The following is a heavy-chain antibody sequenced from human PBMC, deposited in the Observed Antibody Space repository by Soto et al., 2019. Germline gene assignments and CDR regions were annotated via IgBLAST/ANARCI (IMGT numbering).Heavy chain of an antibody. CDR1: GYTFTSYA. Sequence: GASVKVSCQASGYTFTSYAMHWVRPAPGQRLEWMGWINAGNGNTKYSQKFQGRVTITRDTSTSTAYMELSNLKSEDTAVYYCARGITGTTGFDYWGQGTLVTVSS. D-gene: IGHD1-7*01. J-gene: IGHJ4*02. CDR3: ARGITGTTGFDY. V-gene: IGHV1-3*01. CDR2: INAGNGNT.